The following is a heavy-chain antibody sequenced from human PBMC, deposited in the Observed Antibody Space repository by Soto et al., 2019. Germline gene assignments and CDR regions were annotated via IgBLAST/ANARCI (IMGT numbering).Heavy chain of an antibody. J-gene: IGHJ6*02. CDR1: GGNFGDIRNRYA. Sequence: GASVKVSCKASGGNFGDIRNRYAISWVRQAPGQGLQWMGGIIPFLGTASYAQQFQGRLTLSADESTSTVYMELSSLRSEDTAVYYCAREGLVLVPTTVNSDYYYYAMDVWGQGTTVTVSS. D-gene: IGHD2-2*01. CDR3: AREGLVLVPTTVNSDYYYYAMDV. V-gene: IGHV1-69*13. CDR2: IIPFLGTA.